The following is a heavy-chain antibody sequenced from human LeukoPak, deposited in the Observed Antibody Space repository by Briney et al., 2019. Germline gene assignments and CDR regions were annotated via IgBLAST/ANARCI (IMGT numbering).Heavy chain of an antibody. D-gene: IGHD2-2*01. CDR1: GFTFDDYA. V-gene: IGHV3-74*01. CDR3: VREGLECSGSSCQRAAFDY. CDR2: IKGDGSST. J-gene: IGHJ4*02. Sequence: GGSLRLSCAASGFTFDDYAMHWVRQVPGKGLVWVARIKGDGSSTRHADSMKGRFTISRDNAENTLYLQMNSLRDEDTAVYYCVREGLECSGSSCQRAAFDYWGQGTLVTVSS.